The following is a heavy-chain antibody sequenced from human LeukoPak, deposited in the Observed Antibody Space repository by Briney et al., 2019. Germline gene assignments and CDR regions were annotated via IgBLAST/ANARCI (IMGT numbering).Heavy chain of an antibody. CDR1: GGTFSNYA. D-gene: IGHD1-26*01. CDR3: AREVSGTYCDY. Sequence: SLKLSCKASGGTFSNYAISWVRQAPGQGLEWMGGIIPIVGTSNYAQKFQDRLTITADESTSTAYLELSSLTSADTAVYYCAREVSGTYCDYWGQGSLVTVSS. J-gene: IGHJ4*02. V-gene: IGHV1-69*01. CDR2: IIPIVGTS.